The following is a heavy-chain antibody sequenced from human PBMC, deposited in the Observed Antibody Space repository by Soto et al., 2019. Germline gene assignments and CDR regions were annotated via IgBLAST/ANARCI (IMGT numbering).Heavy chain of an antibody. D-gene: IGHD2-2*01. Sequence: QVHLQESGPGLVKPSETLSLTCAVSSASLDSDNWSWIRQPPGKGLEWIGYIYPNGRTNYNPSLRGRVAISIDTSKKQFSLKLTSVTAADTAVYYCARYHRVITPGGPYYYGIDVWGPGTTVVVSS. V-gene: IGHV4-4*08. J-gene: IGHJ6*02. CDR3: ARYHRVITPGGPYYYGIDV. CDR1: SASLDSDN. CDR2: IYPNGRT.